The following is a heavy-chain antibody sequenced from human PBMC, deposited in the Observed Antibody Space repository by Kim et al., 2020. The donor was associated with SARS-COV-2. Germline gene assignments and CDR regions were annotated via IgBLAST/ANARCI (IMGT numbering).Heavy chain of an antibody. CDR1: GFTFSAYA. D-gene: IGHD5-12*01. CDR3: AKHFGSSGSEFQH. V-gene: IGHV3-23*01. CDR2: ISGSDGSA. Sequence: PGGSLRLSCATSGFTFSAYAMTWVRQAPGKGLEWVSGISGSDGSAYYADSVKGRFIISRDKPRNTLHLQMNNLSAEDTAVYYCAKHFGSSGSEFQHWGQGTLVTVSS. J-gene: IGHJ1*01.